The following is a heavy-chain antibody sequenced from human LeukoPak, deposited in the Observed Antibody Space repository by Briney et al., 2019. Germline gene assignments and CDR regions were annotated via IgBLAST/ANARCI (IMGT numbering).Heavy chain of an antibody. V-gene: IGHV3-30*03. J-gene: IGHJ6*02. CDR2: ISHDGSNK. CDR3: ARGGYYAMDV. Sequence: GRTLTLSCAASGFTFSNFDMHWVRHAPAAGLELVAVISHDGSNKFYVDSVKGRFTISRDNSQNTLYLQMNRLRGEDTAVYYCARGGYYAMDVWGQGTTVTVSS. CDR1: GFTFSNFD.